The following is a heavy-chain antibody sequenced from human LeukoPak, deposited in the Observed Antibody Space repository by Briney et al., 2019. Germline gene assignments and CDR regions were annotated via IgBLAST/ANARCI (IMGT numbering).Heavy chain of an antibody. D-gene: IGHD3-22*01. CDR1: GYTFTSYD. CDR3: ARERTGHYYDSSGYYPFDY. CDR2: ISAYNGNT. J-gene: IGHJ4*02. Sequence: ASVKVSCKASGYTFTSYDINWVRQATGQGLEWMGWISAYNGNTNYAQKLQGRVTMTTDTSTSTAYMELRSLRSDDTAVYYCARERTGHYYDSSGYYPFDYWGQGTLVTVSS. V-gene: IGHV1-18*01.